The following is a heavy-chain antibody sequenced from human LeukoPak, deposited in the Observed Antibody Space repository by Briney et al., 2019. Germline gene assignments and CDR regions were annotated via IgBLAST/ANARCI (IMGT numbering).Heavy chain of an antibody. CDR3: ARGRGQFYDSSGYFQGTNWYFDL. CDR2: IYYSGST. CDR1: GGSISSHY. Sequence: PSETLSLTCTVSGGSISSHYWSWIRQPPGKGLEWIGYIYYSGSTNYNPSLKSRVTISVDTSKNQFSLKLSSVTAADTAVYYCARGRGQFYDSSGYFQGTNWYFDLWGRGTLVTVSS. V-gene: IGHV4-59*11. J-gene: IGHJ2*01. D-gene: IGHD3-22*01.